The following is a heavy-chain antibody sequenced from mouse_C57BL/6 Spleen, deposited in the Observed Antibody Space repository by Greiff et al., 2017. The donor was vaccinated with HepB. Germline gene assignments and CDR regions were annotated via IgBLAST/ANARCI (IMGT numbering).Heavy chain of an antibody. CDR2: IRLKSDNYAT. J-gene: IGHJ3*01. V-gene: IGHV6-3*01. D-gene: IGHD2-3*01. Sequence: EVKLQESGGGLVQPGGSMKLSCVASGFTFSNYWMNWVRQSPEKGLEWVAQIRLKSDNYATHYAESVKGRFTISRDDSKSSVYLQMNNLRAEDTGIYYCTGEGYCWFAYWGQGTLVTVSA. CDR3: TGEGYCWFAY. CDR1: GFTFSNYW.